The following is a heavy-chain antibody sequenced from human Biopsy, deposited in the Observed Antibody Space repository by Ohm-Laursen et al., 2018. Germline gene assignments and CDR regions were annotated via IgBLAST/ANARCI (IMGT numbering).Heavy chain of an antibody. CDR1: GATVTSYA. CDR2: IVPILGHL. Sequence: SSVKVSCKASGATVTSYAFSWVRQAPGRGLEWVGRIVPILGHLNYAQRFQGRVSITADKSTSYVYMELSRLTSGDTAVYYCAADADGYYTEFDYWGPGTLVTVSS. CDR3: AADADGYYTEFDY. J-gene: IGHJ4*02. D-gene: IGHD3-3*01. V-gene: IGHV1-69*04.